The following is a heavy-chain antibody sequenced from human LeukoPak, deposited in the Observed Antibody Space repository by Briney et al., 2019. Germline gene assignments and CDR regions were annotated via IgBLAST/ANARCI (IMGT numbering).Heavy chain of an antibody. CDR2: INPNSGGT. Sequence: ASVKVSCKASGYTFTGYYMHWARQAPGQGLEWMGRINPNSGGTNYAQKFQGRVTMTRDTSISTAYMELSRLRSDDTAVYYCAREDSSGWYDVDYWGQGTLVTVSS. V-gene: IGHV1-2*06. J-gene: IGHJ4*02. CDR3: AREDSSGWYDVDY. D-gene: IGHD6-19*01. CDR1: GYTFTGYY.